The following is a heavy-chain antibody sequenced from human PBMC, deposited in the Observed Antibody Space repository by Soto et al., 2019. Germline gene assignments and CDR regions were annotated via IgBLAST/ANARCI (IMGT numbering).Heavy chain of an antibody. CDR1: GFTFSGYA. D-gene: IGHD3-10*01. CDR3: ARADIVALWFGGPDY. J-gene: IGHJ4*02. CDR2: ISYDGSNK. Sequence: PGGSLRLSCAASGFTFSGYAMHWVRQAPGKGLEWVAVISYDGSNKYYADSVKGRFTISRDNSKNTLYLQMNSLRAEDTAVYYCARADIVALWFGGPDYWGQGTLVTVSS. V-gene: IGHV3-30-3*01.